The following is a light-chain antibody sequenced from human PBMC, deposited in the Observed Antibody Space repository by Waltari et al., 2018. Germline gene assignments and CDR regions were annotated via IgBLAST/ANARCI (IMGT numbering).Light chain of an antibody. CDR2: DTN. CDR3: VLSMGSGIWV. CDR1: SGSVSTPYY. V-gene: IGLV8-61*01. J-gene: IGLJ3*02. Sequence: QTVVTQEPSLSVSPGGTVTLTCGLSSGSVSTPYYPSWYQQAPRQAPRTLIFDTNPRSSGVPDRFSGSILDNKAALTITGAQADDESDYYCVLSMGSGIWVFGGGTKLTVL.